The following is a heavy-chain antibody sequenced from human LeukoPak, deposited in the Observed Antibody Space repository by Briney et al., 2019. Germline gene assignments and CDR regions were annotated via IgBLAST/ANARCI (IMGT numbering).Heavy chain of an antibody. Sequence: SETLSLTCTVPGGSISSYYWSWIRQPPGKGLEWIGYIYYTGSTNYNPSLKSRVTISVDTSKNQFSLKLSSVTAADTAVYYCARVHRAGYSYGQYYFDYWGQGTLVTVSS. J-gene: IGHJ4*02. CDR1: GGSISSYY. V-gene: IGHV4-59*08. D-gene: IGHD5-18*01. CDR3: ARVHRAGYSYGQYYFDY. CDR2: IYYTGST.